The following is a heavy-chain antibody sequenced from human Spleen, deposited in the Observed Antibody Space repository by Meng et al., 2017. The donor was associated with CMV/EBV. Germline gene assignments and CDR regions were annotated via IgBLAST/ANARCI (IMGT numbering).Heavy chain of an antibody. J-gene: IGHJ4*02. CDR2: ISAYNGNT. CDR3: ARTLYSSSWSDY. D-gene: IGHD6-13*01. CDR1: GYTFTSYG. V-gene: IGHV1-18*01. Sequence: CKASGYTFTSYGISWVRQAPGQGPEWMGWISAYNGNTNYAQKLQGRVTMTTDTSTSTAYMELRSLRSDDTAVYYCARTLYSSSWSDYWGQGTLVTVSS.